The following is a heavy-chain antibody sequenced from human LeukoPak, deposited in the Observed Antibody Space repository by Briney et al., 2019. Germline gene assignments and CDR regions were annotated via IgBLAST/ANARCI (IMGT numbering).Heavy chain of an antibody. CDR3: ANWIGSSSRDY. Sequence: GGSLRLSCAASGFTFSTYAMTWVRQAPGKGLEWASGTNSNGDEIYYADSVRGRFTISRDNSNNALYLQMDSLRAEDTAVYYCANWIGSSSRDYWGQGTLVTVSS. CDR2: TNSNGDEI. V-gene: IGHV3-23*01. D-gene: IGHD6-6*01. CDR1: GFTFSTYA. J-gene: IGHJ4*02.